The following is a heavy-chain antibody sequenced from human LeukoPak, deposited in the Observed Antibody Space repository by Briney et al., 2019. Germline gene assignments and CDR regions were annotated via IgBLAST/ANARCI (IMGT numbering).Heavy chain of an antibody. J-gene: IGHJ4*02. CDR1: GGSISSYY. V-gene: IGHV4-59*08. Sequence: SETLSLTCTVSGGSISSYYWSWIRQPPGKGLEWIGYIYYSGSTNYNPSLKSRVTISVDTSKNQFSLKLSSVTAADTAVYYCARHTTITMVRGAPSKAVDYWGQGTLVTASS. CDR2: IYYSGST. CDR3: ARHTTITMVRGAPSKAVDY. D-gene: IGHD3-10*01.